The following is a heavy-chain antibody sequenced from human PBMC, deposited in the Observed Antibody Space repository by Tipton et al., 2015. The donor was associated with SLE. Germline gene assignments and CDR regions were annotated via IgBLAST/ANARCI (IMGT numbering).Heavy chain of an antibody. CDR3: ASGSSYYYYGMDV. J-gene: IGHJ6*02. V-gene: IGHV4-4*09. D-gene: IGHD3-10*01. CDR1: GGSINSYF. CDR2: IYARGTT. Sequence: TLSLTCTVSGGSINSYFWSWIRQPPGKGLEWIGYIYARGTTNYNPSLKSRVTISLDTSKNQFSLKLRSVTAADTAVYYCASGSSYYYYGMDVWGQGTTVTVSS.